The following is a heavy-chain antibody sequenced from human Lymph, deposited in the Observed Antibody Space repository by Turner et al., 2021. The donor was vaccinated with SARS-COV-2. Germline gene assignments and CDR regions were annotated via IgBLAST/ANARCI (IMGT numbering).Heavy chain of an antibody. CDR2: ISGRGGST. J-gene: IGHJ4*02. V-gene: IGHV3-23*01. CDR1: GFTFSSYA. CDR3: AKNEMAMIVVVITLFDY. D-gene: IGHD3-22*01. Sequence: EVQLLESGGGLVQPGGSLRLSCAASGFTFSSYAMSWVRQAPGKGLEWVLTISGRGGSTYYADSVKGRFAISRDNSKNTLYLQMNSLRAEDTAVYYCAKNEMAMIVVVITLFDYWGQGTLVTVSS.